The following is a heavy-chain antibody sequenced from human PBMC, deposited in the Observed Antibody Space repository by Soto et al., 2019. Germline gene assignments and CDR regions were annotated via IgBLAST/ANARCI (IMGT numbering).Heavy chain of an antibody. V-gene: IGHV1-69*13. Sequence: SVKVSCKASGGTFSSYSISWVRQAPGQGLEWMGGIVPIFGTTNYAQKFQGRVTITADESTRTAYMELSSLRSEDTAVYYCAADYYDSTGYYYAFDYWGQGTLVTISS. CDR2: IVPIFGTT. CDR3: AADYYDSTGYYYAFDY. J-gene: IGHJ4*02. D-gene: IGHD3-22*01. CDR1: GGTFSSYS.